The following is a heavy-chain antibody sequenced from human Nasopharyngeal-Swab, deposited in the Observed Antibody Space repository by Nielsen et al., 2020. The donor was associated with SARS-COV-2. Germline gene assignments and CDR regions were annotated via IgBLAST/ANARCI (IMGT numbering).Heavy chain of an antibody. D-gene: IGHD3-3*01. CDR3: VKSNFLDS. CDR1: GFPFNNYG. Sequence: GESLKISCAASGFPFNNYGMNWVRQAPGEGLEWVSTVDPSGGSTYYADSVRGRFTTSRDNSKNALYLQMNSLRVEDTAIYYCVKSNFLDSWGQGAQVTVSS. V-gene: IGHV3-23*01. CDR2: VDPSGGST. J-gene: IGHJ4*02.